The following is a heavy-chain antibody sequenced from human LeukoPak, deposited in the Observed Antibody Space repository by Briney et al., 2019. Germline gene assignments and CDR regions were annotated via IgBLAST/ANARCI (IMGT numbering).Heavy chain of an antibody. CDR1: GFTFSSYS. V-gene: IGHV3-48*01. J-gene: IGHJ5*02. Sequence: PGGSLRLSCAASGFTFSSYSMNWVRQVPGKGLEWVSYISSSSSTIYYADSVKGRFTISRDNAKNSLYLQMNSLRAEDTAVYYCARDPAGSFDPWGQGTLVTVSS. CDR2: ISSSSSTI. CDR3: ARDPAGSFDP.